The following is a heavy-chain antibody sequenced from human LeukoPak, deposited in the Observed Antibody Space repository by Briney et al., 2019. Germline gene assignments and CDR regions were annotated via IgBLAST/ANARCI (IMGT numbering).Heavy chain of an antibody. V-gene: IGHV3-30*02. Sequence: PGGSLRLSCAASGFTFSSYGMHWVRQAPGKGLEWVAFIRYDGSNKYYADSVKGRFTISRDNSKNTLYLQMNSLRAEDTAVYYCAKDLRGRNFDYWGQGTLVTVSS. D-gene: IGHD3-16*01. J-gene: IGHJ4*02. CDR2: IRYDGSNK. CDR3: AKDLRGRNFDY. CDR1: GFTFSSYG.